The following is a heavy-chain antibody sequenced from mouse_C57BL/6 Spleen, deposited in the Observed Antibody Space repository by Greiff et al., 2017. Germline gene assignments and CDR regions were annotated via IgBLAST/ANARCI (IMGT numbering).Heavy chain of an antibody. J-gene: IGHJ3*01. CDR1: GYSITSCYY. Sequence: EVQLQESGPGLVKPSQSLSLTCSATGYSITSCYYRNWIRQPPGNKLEWMCYISYDGSNNYNPSLKNRFSITRDTSKNQFFLKLNSVTTEDTATYYCAREGWEGEGFAYWGQGTLVTVSA. CDR3: AREGWEGEGFAY. V-gene: IGHV3-6*01. D-gene: IGHD4-1*01. CDR2: ISYDGSN.